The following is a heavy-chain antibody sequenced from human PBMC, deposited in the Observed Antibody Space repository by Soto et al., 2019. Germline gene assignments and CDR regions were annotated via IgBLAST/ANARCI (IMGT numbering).Heavy chain of an antibody. Sequence: SETLSLNCTVSGGSISSGGYYWSWIRQHPGKGLEWIGYTYYTGITYYNPSLKDRVTISLGTYGSHFSLSLTSVTAADTAIYYCARGGSTWYGHNWLDSWGTGTLVTVSS. CDR2: TYYTGIT. CDR3: ARGGSTWYGHNWLDS. CDR1: GGSISSGGYY. D-gene: IGHD6-13*01. V-gene: IGHV4-31*03. J-gene: IGHJ5*01.